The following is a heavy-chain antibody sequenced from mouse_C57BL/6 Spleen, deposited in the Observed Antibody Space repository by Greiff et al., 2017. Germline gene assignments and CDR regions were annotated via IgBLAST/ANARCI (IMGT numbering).Heavy chain of an antibody. V-gene: IGHV5-4*01. CDR1: GFTFSSYA. CDR2: ISDGGSYT. Sequence: VQLKESGGGLVKPGGSLKLSCAASGFTFSSYAMSWVRQTPEKRLEWVATISDGGSYTYYPDNVKGRFTISRDNAKNNLYLQMSHLKSEDTAMYYCARVPYSNFYFDYWGQGTTLTVSS. J-gene: IGHJ2*01. CDR3: ARVPYSNFYFDY. D-gene: IGHD2-5*01.